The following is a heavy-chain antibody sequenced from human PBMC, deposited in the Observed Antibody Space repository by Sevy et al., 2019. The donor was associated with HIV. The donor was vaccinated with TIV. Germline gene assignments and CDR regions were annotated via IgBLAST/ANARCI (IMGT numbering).Heavy chain of an antibody. CDR3: TTEGLYCSGDDCYSEGFDS. J-gene: IGHJ4*02. V-gene: IGHV3-15*01. CDR1: GFTFSNAW. D-gene: IGHD2-15*01. Sequence: GGSLRLSCAASGFTFSNAWMSWVRQAPGKGLEWLGRIKIQIAGGTTDYSTPVKGRFTISRDDSRDMVYFQMNSLKIEDTAVYYCTTEGLYCSGDDCYSEGFDSWGQGTLVTVSS. CDR2: IKIQIAGGTT.